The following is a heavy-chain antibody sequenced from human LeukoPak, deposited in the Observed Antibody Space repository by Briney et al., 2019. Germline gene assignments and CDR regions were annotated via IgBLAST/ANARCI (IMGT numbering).Heavy chain of an antibody. V-gene: IGHV1-69*05. Sequence: SVKVSCKASGGTFSSYAISWVRQAPGQGLEWMGGIIPIFGTANYAQKFQGRVTITTDESTSTAYMELSSLRSEDTAVYYCARGVSNNGIGFHNWFDPWGQGTLVTVSS. CDR1: GGTFSSYA. CDR3: ARGVSNNGIGFHNWFDP. CDR2: IIPIFGTA. J-gene: IGHJ5*02. D-gene: IGHD1/OR15-1a*01.